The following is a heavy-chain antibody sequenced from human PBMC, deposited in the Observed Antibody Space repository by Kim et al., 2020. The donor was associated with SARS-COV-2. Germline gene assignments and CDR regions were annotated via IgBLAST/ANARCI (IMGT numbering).Heavy chain of an antibody. D-gene: IGHD5-18*01. CDR2: IKSKTYGGTT. Sequence: GGSLRLSCAASGFTFSNAWMSWVRQAPGKGLEWVGRIKSKTYGGTTDYAAPVKGRFTISRDDSKNTLYLQMNSLKTEDTAVYYCTTTARLWMVYWGQGTLVTVSS. CDR3: TTTARLWMVY. J-gene: IGHJ4*02. CDR1: GFTFSNAW. V-gene: IGHV3-15*01.